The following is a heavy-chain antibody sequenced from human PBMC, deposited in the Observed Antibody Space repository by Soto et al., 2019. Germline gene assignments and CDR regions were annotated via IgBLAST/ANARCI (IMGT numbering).Heavy chain of an antibody. D-gene: IGHD4-17*01. J-gene: IGHJ4*02. V-gene: IGHV3-23*01. CDR3: AKGVSRYGDQDYFDC. CDR1: GFTFSSYT. CDR2: ISASGGSP. Sequence: EVQLLESGGGLVQPGGSLRLSCAASGFTFSSYTMSWVRQAPGKGLEWVSAISASGGSPYYADSVKGRFTISRDNSRKTLYLEIDGLRAKVTAVYYCAKGVSRYGDQDYFDCWGQGSLVTVAA.